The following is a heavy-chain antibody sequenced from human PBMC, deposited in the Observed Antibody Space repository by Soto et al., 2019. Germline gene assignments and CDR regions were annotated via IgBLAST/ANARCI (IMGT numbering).Heavy chain of an antibody. CDR3: ASHRTFWPFDS. D-gene: IGHD2-8*01. CDR2: ISYSDGS. Sequence: PSETLSLTCTVSGGSISTRDSISTRSFYWGWMRQPPGKGLQWIASISYSDGSFYNSSLKSRLTISVDTAKNQFSLSLRSVTAADTTVYYCASHRTFWPFDSWGQGTVVTVSS. J-gene: IGHJ4*02. CDR1: GGSISTRDSISTRSFY. V-gene: IGHV4-39*01.